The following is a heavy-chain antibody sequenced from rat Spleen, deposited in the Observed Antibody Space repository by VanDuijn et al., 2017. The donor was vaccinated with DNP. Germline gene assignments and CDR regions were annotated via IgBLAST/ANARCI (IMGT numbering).Heavy chain of an antibody. CDR2: ISYDGTSA. V-gene: IGHV5-7*01. CDR1: GFTFSDYN. Sequence: EVQLVESGGGLVQPGRSLKLSCAGSGFTFSDYNMAWVRQAPRKGLEWVATISYDGTSAHYRDSVKGRFTISRGNAKSTLYLEMDGLRSEDTATYYCARPDYWGQGVMVTVSS. J-gene: IGHJ2*01. CDR3: ARPDY.